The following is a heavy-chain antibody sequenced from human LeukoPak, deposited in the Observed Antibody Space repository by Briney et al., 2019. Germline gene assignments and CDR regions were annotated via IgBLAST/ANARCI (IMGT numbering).Heavy chain of an antibody. J-gene: IGHJ6*03. D-gene: IGHD3-9*01. CDR1: GGTFSSYA. CDR3: ARDRPLRYFDPTSYYYYYMDV. V-gene: IGHV1-69*01. CDR2: IIPIFGTA. Sequence: ASVKVSCKASGGTFSSYAISWVRQAPGQGLEWMGGIIPIFGTANYAQKFQGRVTITADESTSTAYMELSSLRSEDTAVYYCARDRPLRYFDPTSYYYYYMDVWGKGTTVTISS.